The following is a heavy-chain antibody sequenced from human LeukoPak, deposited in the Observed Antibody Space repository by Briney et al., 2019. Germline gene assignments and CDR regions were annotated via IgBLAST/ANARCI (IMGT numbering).Heavy chain of an antibody. J-gene: IGHJ4*02. D-gene: IGHD3-22*01. V-gene: IGHV1-69*13. Sequence: GASVKVSCKASGGTFSSYAISWVRQAPGQGLEWMGGIIPIFGTANYAQKFQGRVTITADESTSTAYMELSSLRSEDTAVYYCARTEIYYYDSSGYYYWGQGTLVTVSS. CDR1: GGTFSSYA. CDR2: IIPIFGTA. CDR3: ARTEIYYYDSSGYYY.